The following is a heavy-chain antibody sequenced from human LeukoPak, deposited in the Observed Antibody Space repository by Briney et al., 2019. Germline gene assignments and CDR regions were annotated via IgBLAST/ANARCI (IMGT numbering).Heavy chain of an antibody. V-gene: IGHV1-18*01. D-gene: IGHD1-1*01. J-gene: IGHJ5*02. Sequence: ASVKVSCKASGYTFTSYGISWVRQAPGQGLVWMGWISAYNGNTNYAQKLQGRVTMTTDTSTSTAYMELRSLRSDDTAVYYCARGGPGAGTTWWFDPWGQGTLVTVSS. CDR3: ARGGPGAGTTWWFDP. CDR2: ISAYNGNT. CDR1: GYTFTSYG.